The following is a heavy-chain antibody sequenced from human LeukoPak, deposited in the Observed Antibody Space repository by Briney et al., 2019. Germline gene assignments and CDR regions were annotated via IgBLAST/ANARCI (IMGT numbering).Heavy chain of an antibody. CDR3: ARGVDWNYVGGSYYYYYYMDV. J-gene: IGHJ6*03. D-gene: IGHD1-7*01. CDR1: GYTFTGYY. CDR2: INPNSGGT. Sequence: ASVKVSCKASGYTFTGYYMHWVRQAPGQGLEWMGWINPNSGGTNYAQKFQGRVTMTRDTSISTAYMELSRLRSDDTAVYYCARGVDWNYVGGSYYYYYYMDVWGKGTTVTVSS. V-gene: IGHV1-2*02.